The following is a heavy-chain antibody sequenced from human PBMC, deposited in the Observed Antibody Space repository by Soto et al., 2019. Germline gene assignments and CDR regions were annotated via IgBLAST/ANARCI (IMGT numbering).Heavy chain of an antibody. V-gene: IGHV3-21*06. D-gene: IGHD2-8*01. CDR2: ISSTTNYI. CDR3: AGVSEDLTASFDY. J-gene: IGHJ4*02. CDR1: GFTFTRYS. Sequence: EVQLVESGGGLVKPGGSLRLSCAASGFTFTRYSMNWVRQAPGQGLEWVSSISSTTNYIYYGDSMKGRFTISRDNAKNSLYLEMNSLRAEDTAVYYCAGVSEDLTASFDYWGQGTLVTVSS.